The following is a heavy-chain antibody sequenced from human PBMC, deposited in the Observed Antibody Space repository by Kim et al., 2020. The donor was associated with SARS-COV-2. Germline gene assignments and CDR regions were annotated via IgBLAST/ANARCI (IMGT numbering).Heavy chain of an antibody. Sequence: TYYNPTLKTQVTISVDTSKNQSSLKLSSVTAADTAVYYCARSGPPFYFDYWGQGTLVTVSS. V-gene: IGHV4-39*01. CDR3: ARSGPPFYFDY. D-gene: IGHD3-10*01. J-gene: IGHJ4*02. CDR2: T.